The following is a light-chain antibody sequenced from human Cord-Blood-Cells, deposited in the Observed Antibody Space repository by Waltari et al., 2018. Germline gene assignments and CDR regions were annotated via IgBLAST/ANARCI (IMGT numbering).Light chain of an antibody. V-gene: IGKV3-11*01. CDR2: DAS. J-gene: IGKJ5*01. Sequence: EIVLTQSQATLSLSPGERATLSCRASQSVSSYLAWYQQKPGQAPRLLIDDASKRATGIPVRFSGSESVTDFTLTISSLEPEDFAVYYCQQRSNRPPITIGQGTRLEIK. CDR3: QQRSNRPPIT. CDR1: QSVSSY.